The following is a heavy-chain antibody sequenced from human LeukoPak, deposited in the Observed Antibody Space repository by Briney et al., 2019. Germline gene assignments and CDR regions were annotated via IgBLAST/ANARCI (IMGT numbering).Heavy chain of an antibody. J-gene: IGHJ4*02. CDR3: TRDSNYSFDS. D-gene: IGHD4-11*01. CDR1: GFTFSNHG. V-gene: IGHV3-30*02. CDR2: ISYDGSSK. Sequence: QPGGSLRLSCAASGFTFSNHGMHWVRQAPGKGLEWVAYISYDGSSKYYADSVKGRLTLSRDNSKNTVSLQMNSLRAEDTAVYYCTRDSNYSFDSWDQGTLVTVPS.